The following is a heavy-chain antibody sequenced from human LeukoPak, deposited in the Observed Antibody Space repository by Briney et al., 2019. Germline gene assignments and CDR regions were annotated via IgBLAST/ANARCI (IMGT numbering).Heavy chain of an antibody. CDR3: AKDVTMVRGANDY. Sequence: PGGSLRLSCAASGFTFTSYGMHWVRQAPGKGLEWVAFIRYGGSYNYADSVKGRFTISRDNSKNTLYLQMNSLRAEDTAVYYCAKDVTMVRGANDYWGQGTLVTVSS. J-gene: IGHJ4*02. V-gene: IGHV3-30*02. D-gene: IGHD3-10*01. CDR2: IRYGGSY. CDR1: GFTFTSYG.